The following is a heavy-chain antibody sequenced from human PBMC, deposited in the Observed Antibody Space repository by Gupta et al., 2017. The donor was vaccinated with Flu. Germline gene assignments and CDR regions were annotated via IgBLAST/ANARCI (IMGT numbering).Heavy chain of an antibody. CDR2: LSYDGNYK. CDR1: SSYG. D-gene: IGHD3-10*01. CDR3: AKVSDAGRWFQADY. J-gene: IGHJ4*02. Sequence: SSYGMHWVRQAPGKGLDWVAVLSYDGNYKYYADSVKGRFTISRDMSKNTLYLHMNSLRAEDTAVYYCAKVSDAGRWFQADYLGQGTLVTVSS. V-gene: IGHV3-30*18.